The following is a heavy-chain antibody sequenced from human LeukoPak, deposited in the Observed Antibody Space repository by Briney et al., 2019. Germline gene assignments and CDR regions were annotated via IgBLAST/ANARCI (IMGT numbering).Heavy chain of an antibody. D-gene: IGHD1/OR15-1a*01. CDR1: GDSISTSTW. CDR3: ARGHNENNYKSTIDV. V-gene: IGHV4-4*02. CDR2: IYHSGST. J-gene: IGHJ3*01. Sequence: SETLSLTCAASGDSISTSTWWNWVRQPPGKGLEWIGEIYHSGSTNRNPSLKSRVTISVDKTKNQFSLKLSSVTAADTAMYYCARGHNENNYKSTIDVWGQGTMVTVSS.